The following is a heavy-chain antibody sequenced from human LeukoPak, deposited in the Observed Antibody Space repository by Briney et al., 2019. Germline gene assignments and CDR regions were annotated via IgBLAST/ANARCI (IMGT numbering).Heavy chain of an antibody. D-gene: IGHD6-19*01. CDR2: ISGSSSYI. CDR1: SFTFSSYN. Sequence: GGSLRLYCAACSFTFSSYNMNWVRPAPGKEREWGSSISGSSSYIYYAYSVKGRFTVSRDNAKNSLYLQMNSLRAEDTAVYYCASEWLAQGAFDIWGQGTMVTVSS. V-gene: IGHV3-21*01. CDR3: ASEWLAQGAFDI. J-gene: IGHJ3*02.